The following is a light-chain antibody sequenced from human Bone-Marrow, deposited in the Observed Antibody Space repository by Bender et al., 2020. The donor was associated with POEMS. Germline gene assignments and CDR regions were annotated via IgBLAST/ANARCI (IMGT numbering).Light chain of an antibody. J-gene: IGLJ3*02. Sequence: QSALTQPPSVSGSPGQSVTISCTGTSSDVGYYNHVSWYQQPPGTVPKLVIYEVSHRPSGVPERFSGSKSGNTASLTISGLQAEDEAYYYCCSFASGTTWVFGGGTKVTVL. V-gene: IGLV2-18*02. CDR3: CSFASGTTWV. CDR2: EVS. CDR1: SSDVGYYNH.